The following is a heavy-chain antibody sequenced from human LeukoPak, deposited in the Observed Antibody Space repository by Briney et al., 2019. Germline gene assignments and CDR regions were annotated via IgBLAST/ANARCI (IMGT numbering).Heavy chain of an antibody. CDR1: GGSFSGYY. CDR3: ARGGLVRGTINSLIGFDI. J-gene: IGHJ3*02. Sequence: SETLSLTCAVYGGSFSGYYWSWIRQPPGKGLEWIGEINHSGSTNYTPSLKSRVTISVDTSKNQFSLKLSSVTAEDTALYYCARGGLVRGTINSLIGFDIWDQGIMVTVSS. V-gene: IGHV4-34*01. D-gene: IGHD3-10*01. CDR2: INHSGST.